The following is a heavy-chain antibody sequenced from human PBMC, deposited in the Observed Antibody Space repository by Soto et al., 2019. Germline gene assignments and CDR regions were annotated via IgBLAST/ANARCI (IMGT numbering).Heavy chain of an antibody. CDR2: IRSKANSYAT. D-gene: IGHD4-17*01. CDR1: GFTFSGSA. CDR3: TRLGRKFFGDYPNWFEP. J-gene: IGHJ5*02. Sequence: GGSLRLSCAASGFTFSGSAMHWVRQASGKGLEWVGRIRSKANSYATAYAASVKGRFTISRDDSKNTAYLQMNSLKTEDTAVYYCTRLGRKFFGDYPNWFEPWGQGTLVTVSS. V-gene: IGHV3-73*01.